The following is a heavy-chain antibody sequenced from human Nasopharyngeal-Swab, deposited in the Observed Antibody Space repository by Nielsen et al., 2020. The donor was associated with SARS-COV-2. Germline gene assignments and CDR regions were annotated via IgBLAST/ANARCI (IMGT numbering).Heavy chain of an antibody. D-gene: IGHD6-13*01. V-gene: IGHV3-9*01. Sequence: SLKISCTAFGFTFADHAVSWVRQAPGKGLEWVSGISWNSGSIGYADSVKGRFTISRDNAKNSLYLQMNSLRAEDTALYYCATSPFSSSWYDASYYYGMDVWGQGTTVTVSS. J-gene: IGHJ6*02. CDR1: GFTFADHA. CDR3: ATSPFSSSWYDASYYYGMDV. CDR2: ISWNSGSI.